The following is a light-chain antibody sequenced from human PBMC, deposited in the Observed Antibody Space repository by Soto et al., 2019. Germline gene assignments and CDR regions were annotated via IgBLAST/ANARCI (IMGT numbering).Light chain of an antibody. Sequence: ELVMTQSPGTLSLSPWERATLSCMGSQSVSSTYLAWYQQKPRQAPRLLIYGAYSRATGIPDRFSGSGSGTDFTLTISRLEPEDFAVYYCHQYGSSPPWTCGQGTKVDIK. CDR3: HQYGSSPPWT. V-gene: IGKV3-20*01. CDR2: GAY. CDR1: QSVSSTY. J-gene: IGKJ1*01.